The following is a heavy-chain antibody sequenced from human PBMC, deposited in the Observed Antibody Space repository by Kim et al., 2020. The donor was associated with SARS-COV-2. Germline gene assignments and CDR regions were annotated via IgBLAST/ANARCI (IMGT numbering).Heavy chain of an antibody. CDR2: ISGSGGST. V-gene: IGHV3-23*01. J-gene: IGHJ5*02. CDR1: GFTFSSYA. D-gene: IGHD3-22*01. Sequence: GGSLRLSCAASGFTFSSYAMSWVRQAPGKGLEWVSAISGSGGSTYYADSVKGRFTISRDNSKNTLYLQMNSLRAEDTAVYYCASRSRITMIPLESWGQGTLVTVSS. CDR3: ASRSRITMIPLES.